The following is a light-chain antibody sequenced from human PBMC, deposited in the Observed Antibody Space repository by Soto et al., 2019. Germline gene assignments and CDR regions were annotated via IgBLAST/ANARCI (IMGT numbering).Light chain of an antibody. CDR1: QNISSW. Sequence: RVSQSPAAVSASVGDRLTITCRASQNISSWLAWLQQKPGRAPKLLISKASSLQSGVPSRFSGSGSETEFTLSISGLQPDDFATYYCQHYNSYSEAFAQRTKVDI. CDR3: QHYNSYSEA. CDR2: KAS. V-gene: IGKV1-5*03. J-gene: IGKJ1*01.